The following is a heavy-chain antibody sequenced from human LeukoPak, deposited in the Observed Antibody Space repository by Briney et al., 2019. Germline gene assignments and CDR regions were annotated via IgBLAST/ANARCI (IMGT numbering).Heavy chain of an antibody. D-gene: IGHD3/OR15-3a*01. Sequence: ASVKVSCKVSGYTLTELSMHWVRQAPGKGLEWMGGFDPEDGETIYVQKFQGRVTMTEDTSTDTAYMELSSLRSEDTAVYYCATPLGTGPYYFDYWGQGTLVTVSS. CDR2: FDPEDGET. J-gene: IGHJ4*02. CDR1: GYTLTELS. CDR3: ATPLGTGPYYFDY. V-gene: IGHV1-24*01.